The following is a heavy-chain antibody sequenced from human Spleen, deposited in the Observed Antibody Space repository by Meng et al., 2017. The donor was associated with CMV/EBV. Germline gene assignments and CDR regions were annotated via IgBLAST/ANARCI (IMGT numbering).Heavy chain of an antibody. J-gene: IGHJ3*02. D-gene: IGHD7-27*01. V-gene: IGHV3-23*01. CDR1: GFTFSNYA. CDR3: AKLRGPTPSGYAFDI. Sequence: GGSLRLSCAASGFTFSNYAMSWVRQAPGKGLEWVSAISCTGGSKYYADSVKGRFTISRDNFKNTLYLQMNSLRAVGTALYYCAKLRGPTPSGYAFDIWGQGTMVTVSS. CDR2: ISCTGGSK.